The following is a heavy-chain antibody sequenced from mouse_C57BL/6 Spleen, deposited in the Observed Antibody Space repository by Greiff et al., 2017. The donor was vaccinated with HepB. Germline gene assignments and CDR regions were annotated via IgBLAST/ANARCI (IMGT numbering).Heavy chain of an antibody. CDR2: IWSDGST. CDR3: ARHGDKGYYAMDY. Sequence: QVQLKESGPGLVAPSQSLSITCTVSGFSLTSYGVHWVRQPPGKGLEWLVVIWSDGSTTYNSALKSRLSISKDNSKSQVFLKMNSLQTDDTAMYSCARHGDKGYYAMDYWGQGTSVTVSS. V-gene: IGHV2-6-1*01. J-gene: IGHJ4*01. CDR1: GFSLTSYG.